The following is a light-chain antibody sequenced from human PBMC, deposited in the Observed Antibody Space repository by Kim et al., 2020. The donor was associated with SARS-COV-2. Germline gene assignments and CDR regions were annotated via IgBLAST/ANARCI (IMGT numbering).Light chain of an antibody. CDR2: GAS. V-gene: IGKV1-39*01. Sequence: DIQMTQSPSSLSASVGDRVTITCRASQTIKTYLNWYQQKPGKAPKLLIYGASNLQSGVPSRFSGGGSGTEFTLTISSLQPEDSATYYSQRTYSTFGRGTKLEI. J-gene: IGKJ2*01. CDR1: QTIKTY. CDR3: QRTYST.